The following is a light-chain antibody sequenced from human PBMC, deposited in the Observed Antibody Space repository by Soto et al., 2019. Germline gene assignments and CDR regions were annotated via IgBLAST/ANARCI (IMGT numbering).Light chain of an antibody. Sequence: DIQMTQSPSSLSASVGDRVTITCRASQTIRIFLNWYQHKPGKPPTLLIYKASSLDSGVPSRFSGSGSGTEFTLSITSMKPDDFATYYCQQCFRNWTFGQGTKVDIK. CDR1: QTIRIF. CDR2: KAS. CDR3: QQCFRNWT. V-gene: IGKV1-5*03. J-gene: IGKJ1*01.